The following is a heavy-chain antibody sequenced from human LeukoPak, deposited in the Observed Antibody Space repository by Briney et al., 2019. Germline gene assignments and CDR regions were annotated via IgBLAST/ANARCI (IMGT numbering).Heavy chain of an antibody. CDR1: RYTFTGYY. D-gene: IGHD2-2*01. CDR2: INPNSGGT. J-gene: IGHJ5*02. V-gene: IGHV1-2*02. CDR3: ARADCSSTSCYWWFDP. Sequence: ASVKVSCKASRYTFTGYYMHWVRQAPGQGLEWMGWINPNSGGTNYAQKFQGRVTMTRDTSISTAYMELSRLRSDDTAVYYCARADCSSTSCYWWFDPWGQGTLVTVSS.